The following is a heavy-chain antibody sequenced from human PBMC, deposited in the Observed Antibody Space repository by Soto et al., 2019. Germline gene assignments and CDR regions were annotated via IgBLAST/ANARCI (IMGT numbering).Heavy chain of an antibody. CDR2: IHYSENT. J-gene: IGHJ4*02. Sequence: PSETLSLTCTVSGDSISSYYWSWIRQPPGKGLEWIAYIHYSENTNYNLSLKSRVTISMDTSKNHFSLKLSSVTAADTAVYYCARLNYYDSSGYYPGPFDYWGQGTLVTLSS. D-gene: IGHD3-22*01. CDR1: GDSISSYY. CDR3: ARLNYYDSSGYYPGPFDY. V-gene: IGHV4-59*08.